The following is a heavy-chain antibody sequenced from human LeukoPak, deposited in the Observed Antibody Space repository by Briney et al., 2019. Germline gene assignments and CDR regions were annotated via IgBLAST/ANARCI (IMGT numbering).Heavy chain of an antibody. CDR2: MNPNSGNT. J-gene: IGHJ5*02. CDR1: GYAFTNYD. V-gene: IGHV1-8*03. Sequence: GASVKVSCKTSGYAFTNYDINWVRQATGQGLEWMGWMNPNSGNTGYAQKFQGRVTITRNTSISTAYMELSSLRSEDTALSYCARGRATVTTHWFDPWGQGTLVTVSS. D-gene: IGHD4-11*01. CDR3: ARGRATVTTHWFDP.